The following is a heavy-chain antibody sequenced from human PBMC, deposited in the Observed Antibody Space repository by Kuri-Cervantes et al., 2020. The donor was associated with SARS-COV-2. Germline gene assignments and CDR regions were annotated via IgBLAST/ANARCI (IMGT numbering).Heavy chain of an antibody. CDR1: GYTFSNYW. CDR3: ARRAYGEEVDYYYMDV. D-gene: IGHD4-17*01. J-gene: IGHJ6*03. CDR2: IYPGDSDT. V-gene: IGHV5-51*01. Sequence: KVSCKGSGYTFSNYWIGWVRQMPGKGLEWMGIIYPGDSDTRYSPSFQGQVTISADKSINTAFLQWSSLKASDTAIYYFARRAYGEEVDYYYMDVWGKGTTVTVSS.